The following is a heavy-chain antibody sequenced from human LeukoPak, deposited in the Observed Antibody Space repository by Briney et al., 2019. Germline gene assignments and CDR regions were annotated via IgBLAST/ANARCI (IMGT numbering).Heavy chain of an antibody. D-gene: IGHD6-19*01. V-gene: IGHV3-23*01. CDR3: AKSATGYSSGWFDY. CDR2: ISGSGGST. CDR1: GFIFSSYS. Sequence: PGGSLRLSCAASGFIFSSYSMSWVRQAPGKGLEWVSAISGSGGSTYYADSVKGRFTISRDNSKNTLYLQMNSLRAEDTAVYYCAKSATGYSSGWFDYWGQGTLVTVSS. J-gene: IGHJ4*02.